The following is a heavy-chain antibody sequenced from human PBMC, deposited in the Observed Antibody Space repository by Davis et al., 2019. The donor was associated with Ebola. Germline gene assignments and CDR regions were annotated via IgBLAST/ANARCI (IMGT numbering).Heavy chain of an antibody. CDR2: IKEDGSEK. J-gene: IGHJ4*02. D-gene: IGHD2-8*01. CDR1: GFIFSRYA. Sequence: GESLKISCAASGFIFSRYAMHWVRQAPGKGLEWVANIKEDGSEKKYVESVKGRFTISRDNAKNSLYLQMNSLRAEDTAVYYCARDIGHFTNYGCYWGQGALVTVSS. CDR3: ARDIGHFTNYGCY. V-gene: IGHV3-7*03.